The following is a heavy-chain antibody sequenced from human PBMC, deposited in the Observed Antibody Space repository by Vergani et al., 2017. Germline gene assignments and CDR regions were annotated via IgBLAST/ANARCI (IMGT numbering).Heavy chain of an antibody. CDR1: GYTFTGYY. V-gene: IGHV1-2*02. Sequence: QVQLVQSGAEVKKPGASVKVSCKASGYTFTGYYMHWVRQAPGQGLEWMGWINPNSGGTNYAQKFQGRVTMTRDTSISTAYMELGRLRSDDTALYYCARGGQRGGKTTVTTVVVYFQHWGQGTLVTVSS. J-gene: IGHJ1*01. CDR3: ARGGQRGGKTTVTTVVVYFQH. D-gene: IGHD4-17*01. CDR2: INPNSGGT.